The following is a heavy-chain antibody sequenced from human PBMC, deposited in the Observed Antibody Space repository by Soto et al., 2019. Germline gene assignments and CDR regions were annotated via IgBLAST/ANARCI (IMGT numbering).Heavy chain of an antibody. V-gene: IGHV4-34*01. CDR1: GGSFSGYY. J-gene: IGHJ6*03. CDR2: INHSGST. CDR3: AKLGYCSSTSCYFRHYDYMDV. Sequence: QVQLQQWGAGLLKPSETLSLTCAVYGGSFSGYYWSWIRQPPGKGLEWLGEINHSGSTNYNPSLNSRVTISVDTPKNQFSLKLSSVTAADTAVYYCAKLGYCSSTSCYFRHYDYMDVWGKGTTVTVSS. D-gene: IGHD2-2*01.